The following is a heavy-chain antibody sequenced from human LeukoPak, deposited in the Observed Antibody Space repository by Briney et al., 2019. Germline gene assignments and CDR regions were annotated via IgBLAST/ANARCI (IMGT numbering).Heavy chain of an antibody. CDR3: ARDYDYYDSSGYNSRYYFDY. V-gene: IGHV3-48*04. J-gene: IGHJ4*02. D-gene: IGHD3-22*01. CDR1: GFTFSSYS. Sequence: PGGSLRLSCAASGFTFSSYSMNWVRQAPGKGLEWVSYISSSSSTIYYADSVKGRFTISRDNAKNSLYLQMNSLRAEDTAVYYWARDYDYYDSSGYNSRYYFDYWGQGTLVTVSS. CDR2: ISSSSSTI.